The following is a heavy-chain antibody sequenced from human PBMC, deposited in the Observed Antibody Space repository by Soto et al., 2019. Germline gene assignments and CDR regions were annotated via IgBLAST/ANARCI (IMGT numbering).Heavy chain of an antibody. Sequence: QIHLEQSRIEMKEPGTSLKISCATSGYSFTNYGISWVRQAPGQGLEWKGWISGYNGNTKYAQSFHDTVVMTADKFTSTGYLEMRNLRSNDTAVYYCARANTWVTGRVGTHWGQGTKVTVSS. CDR2: ISGYNGNT. CDR1: GYSFTNYG. CDR3: ARANTWVTGRVGTH. D-gene: IGHD1-1*01. V-gene: IGHV1-18*01. J-gene: IGHJ4*02.